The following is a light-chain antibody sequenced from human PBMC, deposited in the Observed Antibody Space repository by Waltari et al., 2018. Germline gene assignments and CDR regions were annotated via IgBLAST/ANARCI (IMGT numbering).Light chain of an antibody. J-gene: IGKJ2*02. Sequence: DIQMTQSPSSLSASVGDRVSITCRASQGITNSLAWYQQKPGKAPKLLLSAASRLESGVPSRFRGSGSGTDYTLTISSLQPEDFATYYCQQYYTTPKCTFGQGTKLEIK. CDR1: QGITNS. CDR2: AAS. CDR3: QQYYTTPKCT. V-gene: IGKV1-NL1*01.